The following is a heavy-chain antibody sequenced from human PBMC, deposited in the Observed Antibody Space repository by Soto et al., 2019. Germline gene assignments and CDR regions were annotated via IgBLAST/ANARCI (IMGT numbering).Heavy chain of an antibody. CDR1: GGSISTSSYY. D-gene: IGHD6-19*01. Sequence: LSLTCTVSGGSISTSSYYWGWIRQPPGKGLECIGSIYYSGSTYYNPSLKSRVTISADTSKNQCSLRLSSVTAADTAVYYCARRVGNSGWFDYWGQGKMVTVSS. J-gene: IGHJ5*01. CDR3: ARRVGNSGWFDY. V-gene: IGHV4-39*01. CDR2: IYYSGST.